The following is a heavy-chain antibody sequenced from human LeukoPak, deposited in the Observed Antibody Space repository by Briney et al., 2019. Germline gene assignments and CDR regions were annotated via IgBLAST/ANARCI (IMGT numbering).Heavy chain of an antibody. CDR2: IGGSDTIV. D-gene: IGHD2-21*02. V-gene: IGHV3-11*04. J-gene: IGHJ4*02. CDR3: VSTATFDY. Sequence: PGGSLRLSCGASEFNVNDYYMSWVRQAPGKGLEWISDIGGSDTIVAYAGSVEGRFTISRDIAKNSLFLQMNSLRAEDTAVYYCVSTATFDYWGQGTLVTVSS. CDR1: EFNVNDYY.